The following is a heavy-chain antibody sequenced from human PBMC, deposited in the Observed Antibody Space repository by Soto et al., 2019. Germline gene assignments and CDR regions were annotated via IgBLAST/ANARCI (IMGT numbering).Heavy chain of an antibody. V-gene: IGHV3-23*01. CDR3: AKAVAGYYYYGMDV. J-gene: IGHJ6*02. Sequence: GGSLRLSCAASGFTFSSYAMSWVRQAPGKGLEWVSAISGSGGSTYYADSVKGRFTISRDNSKNTLYLQMNSLRAEDTAVYYWAKAVAGYYYYGMDVWGQGTTVTVSS. CDR1: GFTFSSYA. D-gene: IGHD6-19*01. CDR2: ISGSGGST.